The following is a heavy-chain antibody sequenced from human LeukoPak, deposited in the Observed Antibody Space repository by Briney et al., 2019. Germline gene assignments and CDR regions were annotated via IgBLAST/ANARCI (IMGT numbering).Heavy chain of an antibody. D-gene: IGHD2-15*01. Sequence: GESLKISCKGSGYTFTRYWIGWVRQMPGKGLEWMGIIYPGDSESKYRPSLQGQVTISVDKSINTAYLQWSSLKASDTAIYYCARIEGCTFDYWGQGTLVTVSA. CDR2: IYPGDSES. CDR3: ARIEGCTFDY. J-gene: IGHJ4*01. V-gene: IGHV5-51*01. CDR1: GYTFTRYW.